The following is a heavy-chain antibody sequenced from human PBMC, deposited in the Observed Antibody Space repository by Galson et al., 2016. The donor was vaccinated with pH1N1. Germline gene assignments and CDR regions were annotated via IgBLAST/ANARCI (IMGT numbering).Heavy chain of an antibody. CDR2: INHSGST. CDR3: ASQPATAIRAFFDS. V-gene: IGHV4-34*01. J-gene: IGHJ4*02. CDR1: SGSLSGYY. Sequence: ETLSLTCTVSSGSLSGYYWNWIRQSPGKGLVWIGDINHSGSTKYHPSLRSRVAISVDTSKNQLSLKLSSVTAADTAVYYCASQPATAIRAFFDSWGQGTLVTVSS. D-gene: IGHD2-2*02.